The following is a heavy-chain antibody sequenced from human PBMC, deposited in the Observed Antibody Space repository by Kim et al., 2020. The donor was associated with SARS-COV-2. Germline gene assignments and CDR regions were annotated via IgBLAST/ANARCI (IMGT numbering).Heavy chain of an antibody. CDR1: GFSFSLFS. CDR2: ISSCGDTI. Sequence: GGSLRLSCAASGFSFSLFSMDWVRQAPGKGLEWVAYISSCGDTIHYSDSANGRFTISRDNARNSVSMQMNNLRDEDTAFYYCARGWLQNSFDYWGQGTPVTVSS. CDR3: ARGWLQNSFDY. D-gene: IGHD5-12*01. J-gene: IGHJ4*02. V-gene: IGHV3-48*02.